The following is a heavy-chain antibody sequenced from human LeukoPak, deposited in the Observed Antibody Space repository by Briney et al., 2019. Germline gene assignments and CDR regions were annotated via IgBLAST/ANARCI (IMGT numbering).Heavy chain of an antibody. Sequence: SETLSLTCTVSGGSISSGSYYWSWIRQPAGKGLEWIGRIYTSGSTNYNPSLKSRVTISVDTSKNQFSLKLSSVTAADTAVYYCARAERYCSGGSCSLDAFDIWGQGTMVTVPS. V-gene: IGHV4-61*02. D-gene: IGHD2-15*01. J-gene: IGHJ3*02. CDR1: GGSISSGSYY. CDR3: ARAERYCSGGSCSLDAFDI. CDR2: IYTSGST.